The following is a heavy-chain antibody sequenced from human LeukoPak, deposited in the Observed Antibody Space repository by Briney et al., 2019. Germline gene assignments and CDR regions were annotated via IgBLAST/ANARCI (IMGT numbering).Heavy chain of an antibody. D-gene: IGHD3-3*01. CDR3: ASGWYFGVVNA. CDR1: GFTFSRFW. J-gene: IGHJ5*02. Sequence: GGSLRLSCAASGFTFSRFWMHWVRQPPGKGLVWVSRIDTDGSTTTYADSVKGRFTISRDNAKNSLYLQMNSLRAEDTAVYYCASGWYFGVVNAWGQGTLVTVSS. CDR2: IDTDGSTT. V-gene: IGHV3-74*01.